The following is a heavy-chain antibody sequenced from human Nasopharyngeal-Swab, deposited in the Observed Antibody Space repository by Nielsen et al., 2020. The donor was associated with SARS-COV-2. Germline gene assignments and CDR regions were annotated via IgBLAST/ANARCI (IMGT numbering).Heavy chain of an antibody. CDR1: GFTFFAYT. Sequence: GGSLRLSCTSSGFTFFAYTMTWVRQAPGKGLEWVSSISTTSDYIYYADSVRGRFTISRDNAKDSLSLQMNNLRAEDTAVYYCASAYYDSTNYFLLGYWGQGTLVTVSS. D-gene: IGHD3-22*01. CDR2: ISTTSDYI. V-gene: IGHV3-21*01. CDR3: ASAYYDSTNYFLLGY. J-gene: IGHJ4*02.